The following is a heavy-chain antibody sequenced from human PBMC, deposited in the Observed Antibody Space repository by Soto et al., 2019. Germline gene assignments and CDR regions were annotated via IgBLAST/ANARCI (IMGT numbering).Heavy chain of an antibody. CDR1: GYSLTSYG. V-gene: IGHV1-69*13. Sequence: SVKLSCKDSGYSLTSYGITWVRQAPGQGLEWMGWIIPIFGTANYAQKFQGRVTITADESTSTAYMELSSLRSEDTAVYYCARGNRDGYNSDFDYWGQGTLVTVSS. D-gene: IGHD5-12*01. CDR3: ARGNRDGYNSDFDY. CDR2: IIPIFGTA. J-gene: IGHJ4*02.